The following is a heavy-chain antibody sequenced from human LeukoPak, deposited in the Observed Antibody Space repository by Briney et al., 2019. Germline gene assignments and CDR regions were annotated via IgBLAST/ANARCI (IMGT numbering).Heavy chain of an antibody. CDR1: GFTFSSYG. D-gene: IGHD2-21*01. V-gene: IGHV3-30*03. Sequence: PGGSLRLSCAASGFTFSSYGMHWVRQAPGKGLEWVAVISYDGSNKYYADSVKGRFTISRDNSKNTLYLQMNSLRAEDTAVYYCARGSEVITNDYWGQGTLVTVSS. CDR2: ISYDGSNK. J-gene: IGHJ4*02. CDR3: ARGSEVITNDY.